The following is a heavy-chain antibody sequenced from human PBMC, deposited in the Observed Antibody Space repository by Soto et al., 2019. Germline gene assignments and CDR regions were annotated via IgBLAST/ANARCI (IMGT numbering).Heavy chain of an antibody. V-gene: IGHV4-59*13. Sequence: PSETLSLTCTVSGGSISSYYWRWIRQPPGKGLEWIGYIYYSGSTNYNPSLKSRVTISVDTSKNQFSLKLSSVTAADTAVYYCARDRVDYGDSNYGMDVWGQGTTVTVSS. D-gene: IGHD4-17*01. CDR2: IYYSGST. J-gene: IGHJ6*02. CDR1: GGSISSYY. CDR3: ARDRVDYGDSNYGMDV.